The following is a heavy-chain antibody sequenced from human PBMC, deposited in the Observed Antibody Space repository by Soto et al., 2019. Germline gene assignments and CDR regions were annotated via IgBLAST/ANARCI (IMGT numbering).Heavy chain of an antibody. V-gene: IGHV3-53*01. CDR2: IYSGGST. Sequence: GGSLRLSCAASGFTFSNYGMHWVRQAPGKGLEWVSVIYSGGSTYYADSVKGRFTISRDISKNTLYLQMNSLRAEDTAVYYCARDDSASGILFDYWGQGTLVTVSS. J-gene: IGHJ4*02. CDR1: GFTFSNYG. CDR3: ARDDSASGILFDY. D-gene: IGHD3-10*01.